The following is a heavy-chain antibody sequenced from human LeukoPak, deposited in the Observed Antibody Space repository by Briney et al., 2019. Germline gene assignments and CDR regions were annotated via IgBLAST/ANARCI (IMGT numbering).Heavy chain of an antibody. Sequence: GASVKVSCKACGYTFTSYAMHWVRQAPGQRLEWMGWINAGNGNTKYSQKFQGRVTITRDTPASTAYMELSSLRSEDTAVYYCARTRITMAPLPDYWGQGTLVTVSS. V-gene: IGHV1-3*01. J-gene: IGHJ4*02. CDR3: ARTRITMAPLPDY. D-gene: IGHD3-10*01. CDR1: GYTFTSYA. CDR2: INAGNGNT.